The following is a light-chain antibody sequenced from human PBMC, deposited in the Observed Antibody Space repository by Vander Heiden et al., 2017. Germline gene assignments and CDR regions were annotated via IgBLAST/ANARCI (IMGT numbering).Light chain of an antibody. CDR2: DVS. V-gene: IGLV2-14*03. Sequence: QSALTQPASVSGSPGQSTPISCTGSSSDIGGYNYVSWYQQHPGKAPKLMIHDVSDRPSGVSNRFSGSKSGNTASLTISGLQAEDEADYYCCSYTSSSTLYVFGTGTKVTVL. J-gene: IGLJ1*01. CDR3: CSYTSSSTLYV. CDR1: SSDIGGYNY.